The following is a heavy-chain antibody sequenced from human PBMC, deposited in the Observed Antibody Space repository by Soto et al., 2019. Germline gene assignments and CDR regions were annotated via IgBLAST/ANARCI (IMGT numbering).Heavy chain of an antibody. V-gene: IGHV1-46*03. D-gene: IGHD6-19*01. CDR1: GYTFTSYY. J-gene: IGHJ4*02. CDR3: ARAKGRSGWYGVLFDY. Sequence: ASVKVSCKASGYTFTSYYMHWVQQAPGQGLEWMGIINPSGGSTSYAQKFQGRVTMTRDTSTSTVYMELSSLRSEDTAVYYCARAKGRSGWYGVLFDYWGQGTLVTVSS. CDR2: INPSGGST.